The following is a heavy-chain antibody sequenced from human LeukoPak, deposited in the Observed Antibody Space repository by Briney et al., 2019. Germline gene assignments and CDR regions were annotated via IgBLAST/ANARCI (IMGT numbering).Heavy chain of an antibody. CDR2: INHSGST. CDR3: ASKYYYDSSGYYPT. J-gene: IGHJ5*02. CDR1: GGSFSGYY. Sequence: PSETLSLTCAVYGGSFSGYYWGWIRQPPGKGLEWIGEINHSGSTNYNPSLKSRVTISVDTSKNQFSLKLSSVTAADTAVYYCASKYYYDSSGYYPTWGQGTLVTVSS. V-gene: IGHV4-34*01. D-gene: IGHD3-22*01.